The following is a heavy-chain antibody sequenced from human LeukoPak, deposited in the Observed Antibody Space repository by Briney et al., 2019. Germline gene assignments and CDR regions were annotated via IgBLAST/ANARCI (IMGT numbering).Heavy chain of an antibody. J-gene: IGHJ4*02. CDR3: AKVATWTYFDS. D-gene: IGHD3/OR15-3a*01. CDR2: IGDSGVPT. CDR1: QFTFTTYA. V-gene: IGHV3-23*01. Sequence: GGSLRLSCAASQFTFTTYAMSWVSQAPGRGLEWVSSIGDSGVPTYYADTVKGRFTISRDNSQNTLYLQMNSLGADDTAVYYCAKVATWTYFDSWGQGTLVTVSS.